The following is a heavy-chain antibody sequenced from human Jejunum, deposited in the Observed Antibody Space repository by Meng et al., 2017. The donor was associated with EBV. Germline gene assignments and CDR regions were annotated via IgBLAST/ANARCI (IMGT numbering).Heavy chain of an antibody. V-gene: IGHV4-4*02. CDR3: ARYGSGYFPALWY. J-gene: IGHJ4*02. CDR2: IYHSVST. D-gene: IGHD3-3*01. Sequence: QWKLQESGQGLVKPSGALSPATAVSGDSICSSNWWSWVRQPPGKGLEWIGEIYHSVSTNYNPSLKSRVTISVDKSKNQFSLKLSSVTAADTAVYYCARYGSGYFPALWYWGQGTLVTVSS. CDR1: GDSICSSNW.